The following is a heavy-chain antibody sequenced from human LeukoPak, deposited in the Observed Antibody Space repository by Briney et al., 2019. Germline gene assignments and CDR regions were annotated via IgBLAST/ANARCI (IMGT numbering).Heavy chain of an antibody. CDR2: ISSSSSHI. Sequence: PGGSLRLSCGASGFPFSSYSMNWVHQAPGKGLEWVSSISSSSSHIYYADSVKGRFTISRDNAKNSLYLQMNSLRAEDTAVYYCARETGSGWYPDAFDYWGQGTLVTVSS. V-gene: IGHV3-21*01. J-gene: IGHJ4*02. CDR3: ARETGSGWYPDAFDY. CDR1: GFPFSSYS. D-gene: IGHD6-19*01.